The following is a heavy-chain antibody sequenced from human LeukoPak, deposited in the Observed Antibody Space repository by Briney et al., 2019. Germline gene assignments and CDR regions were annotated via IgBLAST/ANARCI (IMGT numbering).Heavy chain of an antibody. CDR3: ARLGTAEGTLEDY. CDR1: GFTFSNSW. V-gene: IGHV3-7*01. CDR2: IKHDGSEK. D-gene: IGHD6-13*01. J-gene: IGHJ4*02. Sequence: GGSLRLSCAASGFTFSNSWMSWVRQPPGKGLEWVANIKHDGSEKYCVDSVEGRFTISRDNAKNSLHLQMNSLRAEDTAVYYCARLGTAEGTLEDYWGQGTLVTVSS.